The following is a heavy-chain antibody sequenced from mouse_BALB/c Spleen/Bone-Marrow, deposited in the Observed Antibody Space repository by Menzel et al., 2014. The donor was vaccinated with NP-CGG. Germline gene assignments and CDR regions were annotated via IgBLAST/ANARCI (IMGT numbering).Heavy chain of an antibody. CDR3: ARLGTTVVPDY. CDR1: GYAFTSYN. D-gene: IGHD1-1*01. J-gene: IGHJ2*02. Sequence: VQLQQSGPELVKPGASVKVSRKASGYAFTSYNMYWVKQSREKSLEWIGYIDPYSGGTNYNQKFEGKATLTVDKSSSTAYMHLNSLTSEDSAVYYCARLGTTVVPDYWGQGTSLTVSS. CDR2: IDPYSGGT. V-gene: IGHV1S135*01.